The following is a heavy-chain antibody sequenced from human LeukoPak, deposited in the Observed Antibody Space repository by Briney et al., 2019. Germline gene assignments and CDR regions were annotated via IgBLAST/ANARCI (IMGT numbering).Heavy chain of an antibody. CDR1: GGSISSYY. D-gene: IGHD1-26*01. CDR3: ARSSLMVGATLFDY. CDR2: IYYSGST. Sequence: SETLSLTCTVSGGSISSYYWSWIRQPPGKGLEGLGYIYYSGSTNYCPSLKSRVSISLDTSKNQFSLKLSSVTAADTAVYYCARSSLMVGATLFDYWGQGTLVTVSS. J-gene: IGHJ4*02. V-gene: IGHV4-59*08.